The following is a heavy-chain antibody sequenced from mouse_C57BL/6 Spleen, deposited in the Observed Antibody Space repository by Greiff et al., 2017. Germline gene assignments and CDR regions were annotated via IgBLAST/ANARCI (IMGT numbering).Heavy chain of an antibody. CDR2: IRSKSNNYAT. CDR1: GFSFNTYA. J-gene: IGHJ3*01. V-gene: IGHV10-1*01. Sequence: EVQLVESGGGLVQPKGSLTLSCAASGFSFNTYAMNWVRQAPGKGLEWVARIRSKSNNYATYYADSVKDRFTISRDDSESMLYLQMNNLKTEDTAMYYCVRGDGGFAYWGQGTLVTVSA. CDR3: VRGDGGFAY.